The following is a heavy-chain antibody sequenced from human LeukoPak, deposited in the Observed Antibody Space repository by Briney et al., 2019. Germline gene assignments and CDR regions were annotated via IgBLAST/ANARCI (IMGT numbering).Heavy chain of an antibody. J-gene: IGHJ6*04. CDR3: AELGITMIGGV. Sequence: GGSLRLSCAASGFTFDDYGMNWVRQAPGKGLEWVSYISSSSSTIYYADSVKGRFTISRDNAKNSLYLQMNSLRAEDTAVYYCAELGITMIGGVWGKGTTVTISS. CDR2: ISSSSSTI. V-gene: IGHV3-48*04. CDR1: GFTFDDYG. D-gene: IGHD3-10*02.